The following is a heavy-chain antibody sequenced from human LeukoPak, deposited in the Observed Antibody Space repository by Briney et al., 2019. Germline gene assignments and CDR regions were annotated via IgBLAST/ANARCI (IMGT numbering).Heavy chain of an antibody. V-gene: IGHV3-23*01. CDR2: ISGSGGST. Sequence: PGGSLRLTCAASGFTLSSYAMSWVRKAPGKGLEWVSAISGSGGSTYYADSVKGRFTISRDNSKNTLYLQMNSLRAEDTAVYYCAKDSSSSWYDWFDPWGQGTLVTVSS. J-gene: IGHJ5*02. CDR1: GFTLSSYA. D-gene: IGHD6-13*01. CDR3: AKDSSSSWYDWFDP.